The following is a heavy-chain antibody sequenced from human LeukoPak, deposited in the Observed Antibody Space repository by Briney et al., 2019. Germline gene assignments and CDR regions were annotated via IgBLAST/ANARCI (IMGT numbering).Heavy chain of an antibody. J-gene: IGHJ4*02. Sequence: ASVKVSCLASGYTFTSYAISWVRQAPGQGLEWMGWISAYNGNTYYAQKFQGRVTMTTDTSSNTGYMELRSLSSDDTAVYYCARGGIAGHFDYWGQGTLVSVSS. CDR1: GYTFTSYA. D-gene: IGHD6-13*01. CDR3: ARGGIAGHFDY. CDR2: ISAYNGNT. V-gene: IGHV1-18*04.